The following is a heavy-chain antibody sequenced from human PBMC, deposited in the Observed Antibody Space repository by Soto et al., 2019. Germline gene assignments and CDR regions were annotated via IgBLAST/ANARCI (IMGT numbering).Heavy chain of an antibody. CDR1: GFSFSVSA. J-gene: IGHJ6*02. D-gene: IGHD3-22*01. CDR2: IRSKANNYAT. CDR3: MRPNYYYDNIGYYYDSSPYGRDV. V-gene: IGHV3-73*01. Sequence: PGGSLRLSCAASGFSFSVSAMHWVRQASGKGLEWVGRIRSKANNYATAYAASVRGRFTISRDDSKNTAYLEMSSLETEDTAVYYCMRPNYYYDNIGYYYDSSPYGRDVSGQGTAVTVSS.